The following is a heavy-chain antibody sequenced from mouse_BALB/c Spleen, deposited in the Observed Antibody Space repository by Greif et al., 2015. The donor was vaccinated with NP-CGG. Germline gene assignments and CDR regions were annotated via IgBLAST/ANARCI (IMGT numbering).Heavy chain of an antibody. Sequence: EVNVVESGGGLVKPGGSLKLSCAASGFTFSSYAMSWVRQTPEKRLEWVASISSGGSTYYPDSVKGRFTISRDNARNILYLQMSSLRSEDTAMYYCAREEKYDYDGAYWGQGTLVTVSA. CDR3: AREEKYDYDGAY. CDR2: ISSGGST. J-gene: IGHJ3*01. CDR1: GFTFSSYA. V-gene: IGHV5-6-5*01. D-gene: IGHD2-4*01.